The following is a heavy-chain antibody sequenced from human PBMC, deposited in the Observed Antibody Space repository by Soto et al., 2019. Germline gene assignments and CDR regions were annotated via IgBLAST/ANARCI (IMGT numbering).Heavy chain of an antibody. V-gene: IGHV4-39*01. Sequence: SETLSLTCTVSGGSISSSSYYWGWIRQPPGKGLEWIGSIYYSGSTYYNPSLKSRVTISVDTSKNQFSLKLSSVTAADTAVYYCARVWFAFDYWGQGTLVTVSS. J-gene: IGHJ4*02. D-gene: IGHD3-10*01. CDR2: IYYSGST. CDR1: GGSISSSSYY. CDR3: ARVWFAFDY.